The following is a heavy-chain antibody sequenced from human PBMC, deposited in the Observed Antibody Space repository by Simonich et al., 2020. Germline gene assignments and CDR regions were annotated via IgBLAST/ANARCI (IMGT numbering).Heavy chain of an antibody. Sequence: QVQLQESGPGLVKPSETLSLTCAVSGYSISSGYYWGWIRQPPGKGLVWIGSIYHSGSTYHHPSRKSRVTISVDTSKNQFSLKLSSVTAADTAVYYCARVGYSNYYYYGMDVWGQGTTVTVSS. CDR2: IYHSGST. CDR3: ARVGYSNYYYYGMDV. V-gene: IGHV4-38-2*01. J-gene: IGHJ6*02. CDR1: GYSISSGYY. D-gene: IGHD6-13*01.